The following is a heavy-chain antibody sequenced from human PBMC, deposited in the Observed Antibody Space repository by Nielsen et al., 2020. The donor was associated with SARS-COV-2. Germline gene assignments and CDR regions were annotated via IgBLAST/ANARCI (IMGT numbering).Heavy chain of an antibody. CDR2: IYTDGST. Sequence: GESLKISCGASGFTISGSFMSWVRQAAGRGLDWVSVIYTDGSTSHADSVKGRFTISRENTKNTLYLQLNSLRAEDTAVYYCARDNWGLMDFWGQGTTVTVSS. CDR3: ARDNWGLMDF. V-gene: IGHV3-66*01. D-gene: IGHD7-27*01. J-gene: IGHJ6*02. CDR1: GFTISGSF.